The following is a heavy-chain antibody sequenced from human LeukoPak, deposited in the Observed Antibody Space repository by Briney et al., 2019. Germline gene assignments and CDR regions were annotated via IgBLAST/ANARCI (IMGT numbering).Heavy chain of an antibody. CDR3: ATGGVQYYDY. J-gene: IGHJ4*02. CDR1: GFTFDDYA. CDR2: ISWNSGSI. D-gene: IGHD3-16*01. Sequence: HPGGSLRLSCAASGFTFDDYAMHWVRQAPGKGLEWVSGISWNSGSIGYADSVKGRFTISRDNAKNSLYLQMNSLRAEDMALYYCATGGVQYYDYWGQGTVVTVSS. V-gene: IGHV3-9*03.